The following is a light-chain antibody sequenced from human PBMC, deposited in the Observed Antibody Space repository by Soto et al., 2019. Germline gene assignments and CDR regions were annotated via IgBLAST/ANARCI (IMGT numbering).Light chain of an antibody. CDR1: QILLHSNGYNY. J-gene: IGKJ1*01. CDR3: MQPLQSWK. V-gene: IGKV2-28*01. CDR2: LGS. Sequence: DIVMTHSPLSLPVTPVDPASISFMSSQILLHSNGYNYLDWYLQKPGQSPQLLIYLGSNRASGVPDRFSGSGSGTDFTLKISRVEAEDVGVYYCMQPLQSWKFGQGTKVDIK.